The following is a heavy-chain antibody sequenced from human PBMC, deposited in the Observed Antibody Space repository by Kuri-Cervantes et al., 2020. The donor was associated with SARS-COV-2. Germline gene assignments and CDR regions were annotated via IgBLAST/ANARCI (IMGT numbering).Heavy chain of an antibody. J-gene: IGHJ4*02. D-gene: IGHD1-26*01. CDR2: IIPIFGTA. V-gene: IGHV1-69*05. CDR1: GGTFSSYA. CDR3: ARGGVGATQACFVDY. Sequence: SVKVSRKASGGTFSSYAISWVRQAPGQELEWMGGIIPIFGTANYAQKFQGRVTITTDESTSTAYMELSSLRSEDTAVYYCARGGVGATQACFVDYWGQGTLVTVSS.